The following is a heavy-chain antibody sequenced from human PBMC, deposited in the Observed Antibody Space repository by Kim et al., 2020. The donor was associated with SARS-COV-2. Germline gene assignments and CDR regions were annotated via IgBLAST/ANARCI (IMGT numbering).Heavy chain of an antibody. J-gene: IGHJ6*01. V-gene: IGHV3-11*01. CDR1: GFTFSDYY. CDR2: ISSSGSTI. Sequence: GGSLRLSCAASGFTFSDYYMSWIRQAPGKGLEWVSYISSSGSTIYYADSVKGRFTISRDNAKNSLYLQMNSLRAEDTAVYYCARRRALIAAAPRGYYYYVMDVWGQGPPVTVSS. D-gene: IGHD6-13*01. CDR3: ARRRALIAAAPRGYYYYVMDV.